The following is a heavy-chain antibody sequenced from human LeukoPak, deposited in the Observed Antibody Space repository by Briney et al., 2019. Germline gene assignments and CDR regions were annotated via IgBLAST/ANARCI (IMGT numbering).Heavy chain of an antibody. CDR1: GVAFSSSW. CDR3: ARRAPGYCITTSCPDTYYYYYYMDV. Sequence: GGTLRLSCAASGVAFSSSWMSWVRQAPGKGLEWVANINQDGSETYNVDSLKGRFTVSRDNAKNSVYLQMSNLRAEDTAVYYCARRAPGYCITTSCPDTYYYYYYMDVWGKGTTVTVSS. V-gene: IGHV3-7*01. J-gene: IGHJ6*03. D-gene: IGHD2-2*01. CDR2: INQDGSET.